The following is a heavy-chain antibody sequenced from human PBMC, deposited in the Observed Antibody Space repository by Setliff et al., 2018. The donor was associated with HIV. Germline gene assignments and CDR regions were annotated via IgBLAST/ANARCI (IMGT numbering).Heavy chain of an antibody. CDR2: IFYSGHT. CDR1: GGPISSYY. D-gene: IGHD6-13*01. Sequence: LSLTCSVSGGPISSYYWGWIRQPPGKGLEWIGNIFYSGHTFYNPSLKSRVTISVDTSKNQFSLKLSSVTAADTAVYYCARGIAAAGRWGQGTLVTVSS. V-gene: IGHV4-39*07. J-gene: IGHJ4*02. CDR3: ARGIAAAGR.